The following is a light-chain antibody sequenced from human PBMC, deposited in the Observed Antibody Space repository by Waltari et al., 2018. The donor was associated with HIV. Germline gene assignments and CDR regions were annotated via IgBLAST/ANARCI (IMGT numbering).Light chain of an antibody. CDR2: DDS. Sequence: YVLTQPPSVSVAPGQTARITCGGDHIAGRKVQWYQRRPGQAPALVVFDDSDRPSGIPERFSGSISGNTATLIISRVEDGDEADYYCQVWDESNEQVVFGGGTRLTVL. J-gene: IGLJ2*01. CDR3: QVWDESNEQVV. V-gene: IGLV3-21*02. CDR1: HIAGRK.